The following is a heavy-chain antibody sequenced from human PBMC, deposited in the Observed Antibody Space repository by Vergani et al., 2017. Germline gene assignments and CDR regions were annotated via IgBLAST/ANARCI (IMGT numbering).Heavy chain of an antibody. CDR1: GFTFDDYA. V-gene: IGHV3-9*01. J-gene: IGHJ3*02. CDR2: ISWNSGSI. D-gene: IGHD3-22*01. Sequence: EVQLVESGGGLVQPGRSLRLSCAASGFTFDDYAMHWVRQAPGKGLEWVSGISWNSGSIGYADSVKGRFTISRDNAKNSLYLQMNSLRAEDTALYYCAKDRGSSGYYHDAFDMWGQGTMVTVSS. CDR3: AKDRGSSGYYHDAFDM.